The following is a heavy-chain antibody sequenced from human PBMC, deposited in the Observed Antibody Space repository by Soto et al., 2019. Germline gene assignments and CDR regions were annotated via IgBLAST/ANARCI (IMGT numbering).Heavy chain of an antibody. CDR1: GYSFTSFW. Sequence: GESLKISCKGSGYSFTSFWIGWVRQMPGKGLEWMGIIYPGDSDTRYSPSFQGQVTISADKSISTAYLQWSSLKASDTAMYYCARSPVYDFWSGYSTGDAFDIWGQGTMVTVS. J-gene: IGHJ3*02. CDR2: IYPGDSDT. CDR3: ARSPVYDFWSGYSTGDAFDI. D-gene: IGHD3-3*01. V-gene: IGHV5-51*01.